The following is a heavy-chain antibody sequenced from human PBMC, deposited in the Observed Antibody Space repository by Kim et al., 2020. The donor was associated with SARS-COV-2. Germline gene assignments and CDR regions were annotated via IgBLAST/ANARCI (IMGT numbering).Heavy chain of an antibody. Sequence: GGSLRLSCAASGFTFSSYAMHWVRQAPGKGLEWVAVISYDGSNKYYADSVKGRFTISRDNSKNTLYLQMNSLRAEDTAVYYCARDGARKWELPRGGLDYWGQGTLVTVSS. CDR3: ARDGARKWELPRGGLDY. D-gene: IGHD1-26*01. CDR2: ISYDGSNK. J-gene: IGHJ4*02. CDR1: GFTFSSYA. V-gene: IGHV3-30-3*01.